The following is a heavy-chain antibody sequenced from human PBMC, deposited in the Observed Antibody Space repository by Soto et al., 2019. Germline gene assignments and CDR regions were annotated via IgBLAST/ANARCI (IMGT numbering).Heavy chain of an antibody. CDR2: TYYRSRWYN. D-gene: IGHD1-7*01. CDR1: GDSVSSNSAA. Sequence: QVQLQESGPGLVKPSQTLSLTCAISGDSVSSNSAAWNWIRLSPSRGLEWLSRTYYRSRWYNDYAVYVSSRITVNPDTSTNQFSLQLTSVTPEDTAVYYCAGTTSHHWYYIDVWGKGTTVTVSS. CDR3: AGTTSHHWYYIDV. J-gene: IGHJ6*03. V-gene: IGHV6-1*01.